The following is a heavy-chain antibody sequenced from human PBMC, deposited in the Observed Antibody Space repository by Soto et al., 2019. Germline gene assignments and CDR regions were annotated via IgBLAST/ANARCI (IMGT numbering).Heavy chain of an antibody. CDR2: IYYSGST. V-gene: IGHV4-31*03. J-gene: IGHJ5*02. Sequence: QVQLQESGPGLVKPSQTLSLTCTVSGSSISSGGYYWSWIRQHPGKGLEWIGYIYYSGSTYYNPSLKSRVTISVDTSKNQFSLKLSSVTAADTAVYYCARMANTAMVSWFDPWGQGTLVTVSS. CDR3: ARMANTAMVSWFDP. D-gene: IGHD5-18*01. CDR1: GSSISSGGYY.